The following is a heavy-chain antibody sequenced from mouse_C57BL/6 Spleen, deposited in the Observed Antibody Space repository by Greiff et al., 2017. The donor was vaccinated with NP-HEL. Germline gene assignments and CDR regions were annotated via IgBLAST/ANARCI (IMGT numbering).Heavy chain of an antibody. CDR2: IYPRDGST. CDR3: AGDHYYGSSYGWFAY. D-gene: IGHD1-1*01. Sequence: VQLQESDAELVKPGASVKISCKVSGYTFTDHTIHWMKQRPEQGLEWIGYIYPRDGSTKYNEKFKGKATLTADKSSSTAYMQLNSLTSEDSAVYFCAGDHYYGSSYGWFAYWGQGTLVTVSA. J-gene: IGHJ3*01. V-gene: IGHV1-78*01. CDR1: GYTFTDHT.